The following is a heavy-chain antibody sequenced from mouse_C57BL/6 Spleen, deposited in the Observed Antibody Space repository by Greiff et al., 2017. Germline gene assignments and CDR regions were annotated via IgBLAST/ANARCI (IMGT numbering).Heavy chain of an antibody. Sequence: QVQLQQPGTELVKPGASVKLSCKASGYTFTSYWMHWVKQRPGQGLEWIGNINPSNGGTNYNEKFKSKATLTVDKSSSTAYMQLSSLTSEDSAVYYCAREEYLLLRWYFDVWGTGTTVTVSS. V-gene: IGHV1-53*01. D-gene: IGHD1-1*01. CDR1: GYTFTSYW. CDR2: INPSNGGT. J-gene: IGHJ1*03. CDR3: AREEYLLLRWYFDV.